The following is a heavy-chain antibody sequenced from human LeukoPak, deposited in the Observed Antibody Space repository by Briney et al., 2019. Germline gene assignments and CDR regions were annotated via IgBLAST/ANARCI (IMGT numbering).Heavy chain of an antibody. D-gene: IGHD3-10*02. CDR2: INPSGGST. CDR3: ARATMFGEFRFDP. V-gene: IGHV1-46*01. CDR1: GYTFTSYY. Sequence: ASVKVSCKASGYTFTSYYMHWVRQAPGQGLEWMGIINPSGGSTSYAQKFQGRVTMTRDTSTSTVYMEQSSLRSEDTAVYYCARATMFGEFRFDPWGQGTLVTVSS. J-gene: IGHJ5*02.